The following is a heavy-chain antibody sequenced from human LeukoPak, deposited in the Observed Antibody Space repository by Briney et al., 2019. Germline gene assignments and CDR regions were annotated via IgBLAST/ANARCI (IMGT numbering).Heavy chain of an antibody. CDR2: INHSGST. D-gene: IGHD3-10*01. CDR1: GGSFSGYY. CDR3: ARGRVTMVRGVIIPHFDY. V-gene: IGHV4-34*01. Sequence: SETLSLTCAVYGGSFSGYYWSWIRQPPGKGLEWNGEINHSGSTNYNPSLKSRVTISVDTSKNQFSLRLSSVTAADTAVYYCARGRVTMVRGVIIPHFDYWGQGTLVTVSS. J-gene: IGHJ4*02.